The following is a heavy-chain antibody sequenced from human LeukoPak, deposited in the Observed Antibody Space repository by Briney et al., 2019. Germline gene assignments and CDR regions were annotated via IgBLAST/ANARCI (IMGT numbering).Heavy chain of an antibody. CDR3: ARDEGRYCSGGSCRYPDY. Sequence: GASVKVSCKASGYTFTGYYMHRVRQAPGQGLEWMGWINPNSGGTNYAQKFQGRVTMTRDTSISTAYMELSRLRSDDTAVYYCARDEGRYCSGGSCRYPDYWGQGTLVTVSS. CDR1: GYTFTGYY. V-gene: IGHV1-2*02. J-gene: IGHJ4*02. CDR2: INPNSGGT. D-gene: IGHD2-15*01.